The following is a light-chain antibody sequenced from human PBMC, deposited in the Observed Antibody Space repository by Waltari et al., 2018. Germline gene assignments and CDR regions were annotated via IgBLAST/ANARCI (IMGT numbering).Light chain of an antibody. CDR1: SSTIGRTF. CDR3: AAWDDSLSGVV. Sequence: QSVLTHPPSASGTPGQRVTISCSGSSSTIGRTFVSWYQHLPGTAPKLLIYRNDERPSGVPDRFSSSKSGTSASLAISGLRSDDEADYYCAAWDDSLSGVVFGGGTKLTVL. V-gene: IGLV1-47*01. CDR2: RND. J-gene: IGLJ2*01.